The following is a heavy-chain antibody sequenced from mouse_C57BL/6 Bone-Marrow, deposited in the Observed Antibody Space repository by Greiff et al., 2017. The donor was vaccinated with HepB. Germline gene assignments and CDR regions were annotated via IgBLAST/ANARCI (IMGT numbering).Heavy chain of an antibody. D-gene: IGHD3-2*02. V-gene: IGHV1-82*01. J-gene: IGHJ3*01. CDR1: GYAFSSSW. Sequence: QVQLQQSGPELVKPGASVKISCKASGYAFSSSWMNWVKQRPGKGLEWIGRIYPGDGDTNYNGKFKGKATLTADKSSSTAYMQLSSLTSEDSAVYFCAREGTAQANCFAYWGQGTLVTVSA. CDR3: AREGTAQANCFAY. CDR2: IYPGDGDT.